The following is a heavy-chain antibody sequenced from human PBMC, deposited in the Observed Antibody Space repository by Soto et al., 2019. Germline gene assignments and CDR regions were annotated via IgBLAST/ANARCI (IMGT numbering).Heavy chain of an antibody. Sequence: QVQLVQSGAEVKKPGSSVKVSCKASGGTFSSYAISWVRQAPGQGLEWMGGIIPIFGTANYAQKFLGRVTITADESTSTAYMELSSLSSEDTAVYYSARVECSSTSCRDAFDICGQGTMVTVSS. CDR1: GGTFSSYA. D-gene: IGHD2-2*01. CDR3: ARVECSSTSCRDAFDI. V-gene: IGHV1-69*01. J-gene: IGHJ3*02. CDR2: IIPIFGTA.